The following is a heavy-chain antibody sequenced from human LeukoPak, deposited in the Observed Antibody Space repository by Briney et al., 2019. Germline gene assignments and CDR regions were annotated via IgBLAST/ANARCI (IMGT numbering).Heavy chain of an antibody. D-gene: IGHD2-2*01. CDR2: IYTSGSA. V-gene: IGHV4-61*02. J-gene: IGHJ5*02. CDR1: GGSISSGSYY. CDR3: AREGVGGYCSSTSCYSREIDP. Sequence: SETLSLTCTVSGGSISSGSYYWSWVRQPAGKGLEWIGRIYTSGSANYNPSLQSRVPISVDTSKNQFSLKLSSVTAADTAVYYWAREGVGGYCSSTSCYSREIDPWGQGTLVTVSS.